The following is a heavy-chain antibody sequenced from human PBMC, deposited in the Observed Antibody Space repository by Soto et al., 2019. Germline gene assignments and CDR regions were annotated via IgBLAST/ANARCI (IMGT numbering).Heavy chain of an antibody. CDR3: ATEVWVYYDFWSGYSDY. V-gene: IGHV3-7*01. Sequence: EVQLVESGGGLVQPGGSLRLSCAASGFTFSSYWMGWVRQAPGKGLEWVANIKEDGSDMYYVDSVKGRFTISRDNAKNSLYLQMNSLRAEDTAVYYCATEVWVYYDFWSGYSDYWGQGTLVTVSS. J-gene: IGHJ4*02. D-gene: IGHD3-3*01. CDR2: IKEDGSDM. CDR1: GFTFSSYW.